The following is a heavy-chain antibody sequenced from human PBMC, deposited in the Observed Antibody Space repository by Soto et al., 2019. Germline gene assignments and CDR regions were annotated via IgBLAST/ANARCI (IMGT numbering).Heavy chain of an antibody. CDR3: ARHFIGPYCGGDCLNLYYFDY. V-gene: IGHV4-39*01. CDR2: IYYSGST. J-gene: IGHJ4*02. D-gene: IGHD2-21*02. CDR1: GGSISSSSYY. Sequence: QLQLQESGPGLVKPSETLSLTCTVSGGSISSSSYYWGWIRQPPGKGLEWIGSIYYSGSTYYNPFLQSRVTISVDTTKNQFSPKLSSVTAADTGVYYCARHFIGPYCGGDCLNLYYFDYWGQGTLVTVSS.